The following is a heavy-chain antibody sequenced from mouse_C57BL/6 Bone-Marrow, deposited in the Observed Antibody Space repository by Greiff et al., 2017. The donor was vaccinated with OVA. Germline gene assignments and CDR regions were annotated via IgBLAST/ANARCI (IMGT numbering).Heavy chain of an antibody. Sequence: VQLQQSGPGLVQPSQSLSTTCTVSGFSLTSYGVHWVRQSPGKGLEWLGVIWSGGSTDYNAAFISRLSISKDNSKSQVFFKMNSLQADDTAIYYCARNGRKLDYGSSYNYAMDYWGQGTSVTVSS. D-gene: IGHD1-1*01. J-gene: IGHJ4*01. V-gene: IGHV2-2*01. CDR3: ARNGRKLDYGSSYNYAMDY. CDR1: GFSLTSYG. CDR2: IWSGGST.